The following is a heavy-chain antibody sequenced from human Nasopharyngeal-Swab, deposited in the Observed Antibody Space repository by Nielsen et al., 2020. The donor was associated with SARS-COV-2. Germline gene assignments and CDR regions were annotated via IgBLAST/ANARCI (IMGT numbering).Heavy chain of an antibody. CDR2: IIPIFGTA. Sequence: WGRQAPGQGLEWMGGIIPIFGTANYAQKFQGRVTITADESTSTAYMELSSLRSEDTAVYYCASHNVGGYGSGSYYNYYYYYFMDVWGKGTTVTVSS. D-gene: IGHD3-10*01. J-gene: IGHJ6*03. CDR3: ASHNVGGYGSGSYYNYYYYYFMDV. V-gene: IGHV1-69*01.